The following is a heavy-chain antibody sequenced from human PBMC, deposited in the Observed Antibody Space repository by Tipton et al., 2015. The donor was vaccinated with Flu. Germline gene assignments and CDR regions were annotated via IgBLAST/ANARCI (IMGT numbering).Heavy chain of an antibody. Sequence: TLSLTCSVSGDSINSAGYYWSWIRQHPKRGLEWIGYVFYTGSSYYNPSLESRVTISVDTSKNQLSLKLSSVTAADTAVYYCARDRLLWFGDRYGMDVWGQGTTVTVSS. D-gene: IGHD3-10*01. CDR2: VFYTGSS. CDR3: ARDRLLWFGDRYGMDV. CDR1: GDSINSAGYY. V-gene: IGHV4-31*03. J-gene: IGHJ6*02.